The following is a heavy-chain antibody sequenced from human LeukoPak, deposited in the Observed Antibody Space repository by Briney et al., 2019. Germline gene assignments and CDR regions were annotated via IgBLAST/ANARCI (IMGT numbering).Heavy chain of an antibody. CDR2: IRYDGSNK. D-gene: IGHD1-14*01. CDR3: AKDRDNNYYYYMDV. CDR1: GFTFSTYG. V-gene: IGHV3-30*02. J-gene: IGHJ6*03. Sequence: GGSLRLSCAASGFTFSTYGMHWVRQAPGKGLEWVAFIRYDGSNKYYADSVKGRFTISRDNSKNTLYLQMNSLRAEDTAVYYCAKDRDNNYYYYMDVWGKGTTVTVSS.